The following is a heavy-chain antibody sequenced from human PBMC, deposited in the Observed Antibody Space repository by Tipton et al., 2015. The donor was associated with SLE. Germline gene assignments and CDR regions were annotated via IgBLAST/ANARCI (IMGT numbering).Heavy chain of an antibody. J-gene: IGHJ4*02. V-gene: IGHV4-59*08. CDR3: ARVRCSSTSCQYYFDY. Sequence: TLSLTCTVSGGSISSYYWSWIRQPPGKGLEWIGEINHSGSTNYNPSLKSRVTISVDTSKNQFSLKLSSVTAADTAVYYCARVRCSSTSCQYYFDYWGQGTLVTVSS. CDR1: GGSISSYY. CDR2: INHSGST. D-gene: IGHD2-2*01.